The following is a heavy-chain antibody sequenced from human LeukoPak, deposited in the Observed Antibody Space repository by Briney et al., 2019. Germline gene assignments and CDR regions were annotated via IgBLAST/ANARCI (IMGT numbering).Heavy chain of an antibody. CDR2: INADSSTI. Sequence: GGSLRLSCAASGFTFSTYNMNWVRQAPGKGLEWISYINADSSTIQYADSVRGRFTTSRDNAKNSLYLQMNSLRAEDTAVYYFVRDNSRGQSLGVIYWGQGSLVTVSS. CDR1: GFTFSTYN. D-gene: IGHD3-22*01. CDR3: VRDNSRGQSLGVIY. V-gene: IGHV3-48*01. J-gene: IGHJ4*02.